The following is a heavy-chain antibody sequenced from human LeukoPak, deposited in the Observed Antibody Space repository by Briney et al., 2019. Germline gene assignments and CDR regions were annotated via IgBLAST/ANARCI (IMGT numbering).Heavy chain of an antibody. CDR1: GGTFSSYA. CDR3: ARDKRWLQLDDAFDI. D-gene: IGHD5-24*01. J-gene: IGHJ3*02. V-gene: IGHV1-69*05. Sequence: ASVKVSCKASGGTFSSYAISWVRQAPGQGLEWMGGIIPIFGTANYAQKFQGRVTITTDESTSTAYMELSSLRSEDTAVYYCARDKRWLQLDDAFDIWGQGTMVTVSP. CDR2: IIPIFGTA.